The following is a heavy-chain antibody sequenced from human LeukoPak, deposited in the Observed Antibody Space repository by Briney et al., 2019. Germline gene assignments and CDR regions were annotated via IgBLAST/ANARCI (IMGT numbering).Heavy chain of an antibody. D-gene: IGHD3-22*01. Sequence: GGSLRLSCAASGFTFSSYSMNWVRQAPGKGLEWVSAISGSGGSTYYADSVKGRFTISRDNSKNTLYLQMNSLRAEDTAVYYCAKDPSLGIVVVTPDYWGQGTLVTVSS. V-gene: IGHV3-23*01. J-gene: IGHJ4*02. CDR2: ISGSGGST. CDR3: AKDPSLGIVVVTPDY. CDR1: GFTFSSYS.